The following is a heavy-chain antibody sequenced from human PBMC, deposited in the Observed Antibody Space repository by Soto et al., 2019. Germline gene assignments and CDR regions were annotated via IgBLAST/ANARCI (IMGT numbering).Heavy chain of an antibody. J-gene: IGHJ4*01. CDR1: GFTFSSYA. D-gene: IGHD2-2*02. CDR3: AREGLVPAATPWFDY. CDR2: ISYDGSNK. Sequence: GGSLRLSCAASGFTFSSYAMHWVRQAPGKGLEWVAVISYDGSNKYYADSVKGRFTISRDNSKNTLYLQMNSLRAEDTAVYYCAREGLVPAATPWFDYWGHGTLVTVSS. V-gene: IGHV3-30-3*01.